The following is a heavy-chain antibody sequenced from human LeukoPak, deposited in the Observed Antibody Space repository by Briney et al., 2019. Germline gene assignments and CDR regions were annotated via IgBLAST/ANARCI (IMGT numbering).Heavy chain of an antibody. CDR1: GFTFSSYR. CDR3: ARAMIFGVVIIRTFDY. D-gene: IGHD3/OR15-3a*01. Sequence: GGSLRLSCAASGFTFSSYRMNWVRQAPGKGLEWVSYISSSSSTIYYADSVKGRFTISRDNAKNSLYLQMNSLRAEDTAVYYCARAMIFGVVIIRTFDYWGQGTLVTVSS. CDR2: ISSSSSTI. J-gene: IGHJ4*02. V-gene: IGHV3-48*01.